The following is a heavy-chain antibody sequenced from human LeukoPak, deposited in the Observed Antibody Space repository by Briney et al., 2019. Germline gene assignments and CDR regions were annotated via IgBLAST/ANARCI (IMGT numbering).Heavy chain of an antibody. Sequence: ASVKVSCKASGYIFITHYMHWVRQAPGQGLEWMGWIDPDTGGTNYAQKFQGRVTLTRDTSISTAYMELSRLRSDDTAVYFCVRGVYGGDVWGKGTTVTVPS. V-gene: IGHV1-2*02. D-gene: IGHD5/OR15-5a*01. CDR3: VRGVYGGDV. CDR1: GYIFITHY. J-gene: IGHJ6*04. CDR2: IDPDTGGT.